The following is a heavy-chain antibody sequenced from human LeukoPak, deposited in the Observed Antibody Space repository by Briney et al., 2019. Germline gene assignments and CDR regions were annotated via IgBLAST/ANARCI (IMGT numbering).Heavy chain of an antibody. D-gene: IGHD3-22*01. CDR1: GGSISSYY. CDR3: ARDRSGYLYYFDY. CDR2: IYYSGST. J-gene: IGHJ4*02. Sequence: SETLSLTCTVSGGSISSYYWSWIRQPPGKGLEWIGSIYYSGSTYYNPSLKSRVTISVDTSKNQFSLKLSSLTAADTAVYYCARDRSGYLYYFDYWGQGTLVTVSS. V-gene: IGHV4-59*01.